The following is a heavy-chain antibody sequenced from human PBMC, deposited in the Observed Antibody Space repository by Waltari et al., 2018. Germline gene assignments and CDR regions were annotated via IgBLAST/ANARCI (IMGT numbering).Heavy chain of an antibody. CDR3: ARSPGEAAQYYYYYYMDV. Sequence: GSGPGLVKPSETLSLTCTVSGGSISSYYWSWIRQPPVKGLEWIGYIYYSGSTNYNPSLKSRVTISVDTSKNQFSLKLSSVTAADTAVYYCARSPGEAAQYYYYYYMDVWGKGTTVTVSS. D-gene: IGHD6-6*01. CDR2: IYYSGST. CDR1: GGSISSYY. V-gene: IGHV4-59*01. J-gene: IGHJ6*03.